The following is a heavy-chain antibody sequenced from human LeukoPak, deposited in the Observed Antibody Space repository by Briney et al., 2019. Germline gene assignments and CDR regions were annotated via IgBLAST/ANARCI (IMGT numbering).Heavy chain of an antibody. CDR1: GFTFSDYY. Sequence: PGGSLRLSCAASGFTFSDYYMSWIRQAPGKGLEWVSYISGSSSYTTYADSGKGRFTISTDNAKNSLYLQMNSLRAEDTAVYYCARRVAAAGYYFDYWGQGTLVTVSS. CDR2: ISGSSSYT. V-gene: IGHV3-11*06. CDR3: ARRVAAAGYYFDY. J-gene: IGHJ4*02. D-gene: IGHD6-13*01.